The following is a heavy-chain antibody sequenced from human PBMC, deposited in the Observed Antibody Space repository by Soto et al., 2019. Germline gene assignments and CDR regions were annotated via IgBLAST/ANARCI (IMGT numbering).Heavy chain of an antibody. CDR1: GYRFINFW. CDR2: VYAGDSDT. V-gene: IGHV5-51*01. CDR3: ARRTYYWNDAEFDY. Sequence: ESLTISWKGSGYRFINFWIGLLRQVRGKGLEWMGIVYAGDSDTKYSPSFQGQVTISVDKSISTAYLEWSSLKASDTAVYYCARRTYYWNDAEFDYWGQGTLVTVSS. D-gene: IGHD1-1*01. J-gene: IGHJ4*02.